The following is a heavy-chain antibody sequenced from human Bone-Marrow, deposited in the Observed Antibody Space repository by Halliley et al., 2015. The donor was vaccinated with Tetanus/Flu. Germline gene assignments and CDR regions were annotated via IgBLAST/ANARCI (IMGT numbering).Heavy chain of an antibody. CDR2: IYYLGST. J-gene: IGHJ2*01. CDR3: ARVLGVSYWHFDL. V-gene: IGHV4-31*03. Sequence: LRLSCTVSGGSISSGGHYWSWIRQHPGQGLEWIGHIYYLGSTYYTPSLKSRVTMSVDTSKNQFSLQLTSVTAADTAVYFCARVLGVSYWHFDLWGRGTLVTVSS. CDR1: GGSISSGGHY. D-gene: IGHD3-3*01.